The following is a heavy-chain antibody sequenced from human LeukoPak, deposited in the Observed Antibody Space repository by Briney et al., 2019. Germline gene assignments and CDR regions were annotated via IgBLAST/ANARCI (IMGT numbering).Heavy chain of an antibody. CDR1: GFTXSSNY. Sequence: GGXLRLSCAASGFTXSSNYMNWVRQAPGKGLEWVSVIYGGGKTYYADSAKGRFTLSRDNSKNMLFLQMNGLRVEDTAVYYCARDQATMIRNGFDVWGQGTTVTVSS. CDR3: ARDQATMIRNGFDV. J-gene: IGHJ6*02. CDR2: IYGGGKT. V-gene: IGHV3-53*01. D-gene: IGHD3-10*01.